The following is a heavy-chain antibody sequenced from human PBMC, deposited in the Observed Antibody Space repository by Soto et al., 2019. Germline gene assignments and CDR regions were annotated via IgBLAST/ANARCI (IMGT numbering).Heavy chain of an antibody. CDR3: ARPSGSYLYYFDY. Sequence: QLQLQESGPGLVKPSETLSLPCTVSGGSISSSSYYWGWIRQPPGKGLEWIGSIYYRGGTYYNPSLQSRVTISVDTSKNQFSLKLSSVTAADTAVYYCARPSGSYLYYFDYWGQGTLVTVSS. D-gene: IGHD1-26*01. CDR1: GGSISSSSYY. J-gene: IGHJ4*02. CDR2: IYYRGGT. V-gene: IGHV4-39*01.